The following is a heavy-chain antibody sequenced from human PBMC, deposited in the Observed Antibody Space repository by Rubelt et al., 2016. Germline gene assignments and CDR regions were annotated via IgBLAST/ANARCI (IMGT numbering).Heavy chain of an antibody. CDR2: IRNKANSYTT. D-gene: IGHD3-9*01. Sequence: KGLEWVGRIRNKANSYTTEYAASVKGRFNILRDDSQNSLFLQMNSLRAEDTAVYYCAKDGPYYDILTGFSNFGWYFDFWGRGTLVTVSS. V-gene: IGHV3-72*01. CDR3: AKDGPYYDILTGFSNFGWYFDF. J-gene: IGHJ2*01.